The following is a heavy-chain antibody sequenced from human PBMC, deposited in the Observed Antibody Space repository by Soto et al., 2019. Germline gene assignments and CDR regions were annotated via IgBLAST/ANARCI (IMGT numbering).Heavy chain of an antibody. V-gene: IGHV4-39*01. J-gene: IGHJ4*02. CDR1: SDSVNSNTYY. D-gene: IGHD2-8*01. CDR3: ARRSRNDLCWRYFDF. CDR2: IHSNGIT. Sequence: PSETLSLTCTVSSDSVNSNTYYWGWVRQPPGKGLEWIASIHSNGITYSNPSFKSRVTMSVDTPKNRMSLNLRSVTAADTAVYYCARRSRNDLCWRYFDFWGQGSLVTVS.